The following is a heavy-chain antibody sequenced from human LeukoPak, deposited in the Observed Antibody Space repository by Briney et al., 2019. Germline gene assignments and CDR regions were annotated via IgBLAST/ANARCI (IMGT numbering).Heavy chain of an antibody. CDR1: GYTFTGYY. Sequence: GASVKVSCKASGYTFTGYYMHWVRQAPGQGLEWMGRINPNSGGTNYAQKFQGRVTMTRDTSISTAYTELSRLRSDDTAVYYCARGGPGGSGSYYNIDYWGQGTLVTVSS. J-gene: IGHJ4*02. V-gene: IGHV1-2*06. D-gene: IGHD3-10*01. CDR2: INPNSGGT. CDR3: ARGGPGGSGSYYNIDY.